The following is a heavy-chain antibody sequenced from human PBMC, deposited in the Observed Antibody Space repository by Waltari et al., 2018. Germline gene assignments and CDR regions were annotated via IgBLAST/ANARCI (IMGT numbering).Heavy chain of an antibody. CDR2: IYHSGST. Sequence: QVQLQESGPGLVKPSETLSLTCTVSGYSISSGYYWGWIRQPPGKGLEWIGSIYHSGSTYYNPSLKSRVTISVDTSKNQFSLKLSSVTAADTAVYYCARGPQWELPDYWGQGTLVTVSS. CDR3: ARGPQWELPDY. V-gene: IGHV4-38-2*02. CDR1: GYSISSGYY. J-gene: IGHJ4*02. D-gene: IGHD1-26*01.